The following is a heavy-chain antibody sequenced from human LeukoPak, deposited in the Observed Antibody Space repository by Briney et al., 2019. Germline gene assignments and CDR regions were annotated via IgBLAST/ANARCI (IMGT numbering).Heavy chain of an antibody. CDR2: IYYSGNT. Sequence: PSETLSLTCAVSGVSISSSNSYWGWIRQPPGKGLEWIGSIYYSGNTYYNASLKSRVTISVDTSKNQFSLKLSSVTAADTAVYYCARRYSSSPNNWFDPWGQGTLVTVSS. CDR3: ARRYSSSPNNWFDP. J-gene: IGHJ5*02. V-gene: IGHV4-39*01. D-gene: IGHD6-13*01. CDR1: GVSISSSNSY.